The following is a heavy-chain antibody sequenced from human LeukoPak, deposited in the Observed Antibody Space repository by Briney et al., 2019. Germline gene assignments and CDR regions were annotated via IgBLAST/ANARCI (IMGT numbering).Heavy chain of an antibody. V-gene: IGHV1-69*01. CDR3: ARSYYDILGAFDY. Sequence: SVKVSCKASGGTFSSYAISWVRQAPGQGLEWMGGIIPIFGTANYAQKFQGRVTITADESTSTAYMELSSLRYEDTAVYYCARSYYDILGAFDYWGQGTLVTVSS. CDR1: GGTFSSYA. CDR2: IIPIFGTA. J-gene: IGHJ4*02. D-gene: IGHD3-9*01.